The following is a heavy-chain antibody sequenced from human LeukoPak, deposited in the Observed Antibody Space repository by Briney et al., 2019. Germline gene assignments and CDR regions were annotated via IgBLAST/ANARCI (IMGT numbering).Heavy chain of an antibody. CDR3: VWGSAWYYFDY. V-gene: IGHV4-39*02. CDR2: IYYSGRT. Sequence: SETLSLTCTVSGGSISSSTYYWGWIRQPPGKGLEWIGNIYYSGRTYYNPSLESRVTISVDTSKNHFSLKLSSVTAADTAVYYCVWGSAWYYFDYWGQGTLVTVSS. D-gene: IGHD6-19*01. J-gene: IGHJ4*02. CDR1: GGSISSSTYY.